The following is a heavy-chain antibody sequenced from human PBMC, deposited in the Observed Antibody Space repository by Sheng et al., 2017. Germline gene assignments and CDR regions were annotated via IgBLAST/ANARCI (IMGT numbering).Heavy chain of an antibody. CDR2: IYYSGST. J-gene: IGHJ4*02. Sequence: QVQLQESGPGLVKPSETLSLTCTVSGHFISNGYYWGWIRQPPGKGLEWIGTIYYSGSTYYNPSLKSRVTLSMDTSKNQFSLKLGSVTAADTAVYYCARDFPFFYGSGSLYKDFWGPVALVT. CDR3: ARDFPFFYGSGSLYKDF. CDR1: GHFISNGYY. D-gene: IGHD3-10*01. V-gene: IGHV4-38-2*02.